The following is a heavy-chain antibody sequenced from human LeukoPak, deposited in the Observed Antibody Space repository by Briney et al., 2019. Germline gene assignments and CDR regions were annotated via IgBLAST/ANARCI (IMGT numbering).Heavy chain of an antibody. Sequence: PGGSLRLSCVGSGFIFGDYAMSWFRQAPGKGLGWVGFIRSKTYGGTAVHAASVKGRFIISRDDSRSIAYLQMYRLKTEDTAVYYCTRDPVWNVFDIWGQGTRVTVSS. D-gene: IGHD1-14*01. CDR2: IRSKTYGGTA. CDR3: TRDPVWNVFDI. CDR1: GFIFGDYA. V-gene: IGHV3-49*03. J-gene: IGHJ3*02.